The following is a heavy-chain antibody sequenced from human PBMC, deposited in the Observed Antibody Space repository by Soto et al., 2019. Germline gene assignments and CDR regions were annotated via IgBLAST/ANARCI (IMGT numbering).Heavy chain of an antibody. D-gene: IGHD2-2*02. Sequence: PGGSLRLSCAASGFTFSSYGMHWVRQAPGKGLEWVAVISYDGSNKYYADSVKGRFTISRDNSKNTLYLQMNSLRAEDTAVYYCAKVNDIVVVPAAINRPYYYYYGMDVWGQGTTVTVS. V-gene: IGHV3-30*18. CDR1: GFTFSSYG. CDR3: AKVNDIVVVPAAINRPYYYYYGMDV. CDR2: ISYDGSNK. J-gene: IGHJ6*02.